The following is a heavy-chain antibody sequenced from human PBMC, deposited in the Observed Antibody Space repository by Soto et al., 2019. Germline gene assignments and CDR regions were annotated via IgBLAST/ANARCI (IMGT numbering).Heavy chain of an antibody. CDR1: GFTFSDYY. D-gene: IGHD3-16*01. CDR3: ARDRFKGGLDY. Sequence: QVQLVESGGGLVRPGGSLRLSCAASGFTFSDYYMSWIRQVPGKGLEWVAYISSSSSYIYYADSVKGRFTISRDNAKNSLYLQMNSLRAEDTAVYYCARDRFKGGLDYWGQGTLVTVSS. V-gene: IGHV3-11*06. J-gene: IGHJ4*02. CDR2: ISSSSSYI.